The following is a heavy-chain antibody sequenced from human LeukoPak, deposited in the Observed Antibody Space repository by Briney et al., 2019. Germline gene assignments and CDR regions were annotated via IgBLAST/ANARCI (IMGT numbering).Heavy chain of an antibody. CDR2: IYYGGST. CDR1: GGSISSSGYY. Sequence: SETLSLTCTVSGGSISSSGYYWAWIRQPPGKGLEWIGSIYYGGSTYYNPSLKSRVTLSVDTSKNQFSLKLSSVTAADTAVYYCARTYSNTWDYWGQGTLGTVSS. CDR3: ARTYSNTWDY. V-gene: IGHV4-39*01. J-gene: IGHJ4*02. D-gene: IGHD6-13*01.